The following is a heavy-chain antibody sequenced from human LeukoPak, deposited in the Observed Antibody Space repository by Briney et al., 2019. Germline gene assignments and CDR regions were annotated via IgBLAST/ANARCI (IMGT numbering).Heavy chain of an antibody. D-gene: IGHD1-1*01. CDR2: ITGDGSGA. V-gene: IGHV3-74*01. CDR3: ARFAVTTAGDY. CDR1: GFTFSSYW. Sequence: GGTLRLSCAASGFTFSSYWMHWVRQAPGKGLVWVSRITGDGSGANYADSVKGRFTISRDNAKNTLYLQMNSLRAEDTAVYYCARFAVTTAGDYWGQGTLVTVSS. J-gene: IGHJ4*02.